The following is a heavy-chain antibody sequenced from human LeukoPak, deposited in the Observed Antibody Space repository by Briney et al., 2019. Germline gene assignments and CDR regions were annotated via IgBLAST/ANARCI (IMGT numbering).Heavy chain of an antibody. J-gene: IGHJ4*02. CDR3: ARETYCGGDCRTFDY. CDR2: IVPIFGTA. V-gene: IGHV1-69*13. Sequence: SVKVSCKASGGTFSSYAISWVRQAPGQGLEWMGGIVPIFGTANYAQKFQGRVTITADESTSTAYMELSSLRSEDTAVYYCARETYCGGDCRTFDYWGQGTLVTVSS. CDR1: GGTFSSYA. D-gene: IGHD2-21*02.